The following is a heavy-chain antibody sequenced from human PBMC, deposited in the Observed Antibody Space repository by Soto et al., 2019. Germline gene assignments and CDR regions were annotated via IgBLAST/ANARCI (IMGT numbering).Heavy chain of an antibody. CDR1: GGSFSAYY. D-gene: IGHD3-22*01. CDR2: INHSGGT. J-gene: IGHJ4*02. V-gene: IGHV4-34*01. Sequence: SETLSLTCAVYGGSFSAYYWSWIRQPPGKGLEWIGEINHSGGTSYNPSLKSRVTISVDTSKSQFSLKLTSVTAADRAVYYCARGSVDTVDSSGFYECWGQGTPVTVSS. CDR3: ARGSVDTVDSSGFYEC.